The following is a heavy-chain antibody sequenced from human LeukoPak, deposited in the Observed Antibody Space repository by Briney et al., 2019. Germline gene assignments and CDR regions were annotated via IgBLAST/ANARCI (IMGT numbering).Heavy chain of an antibody. CDR3: ATVFDYYDSSGYSIGDY. Sequence: ASVKVSCKVSGYTLTKLSMHWVRQAPGKGLEWMGGFDPEDGETIYAQKFQGRVTMTEDTSTDTAYMELSSLRSEDTAVYYCATVFDYYDSSGYSIGDYWGQGTLVTVSS. CDR1: GYTLTKLS. V-gene: IGHV1-24*01. D-gene: IGHD3-22*01. J-gene: IGHJ4*02. CDR2: FDPEDGET.